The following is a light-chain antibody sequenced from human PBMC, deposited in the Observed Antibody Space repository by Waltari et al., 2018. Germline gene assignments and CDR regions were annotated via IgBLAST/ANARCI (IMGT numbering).Light chain of an antibody. CDR1: RSDVGGYDY. CDR2: DVS. Sequence: QSALTQPASAPGSPGQSITISCTGTRSDVGGYDYVSWHQHHPGQAPQLLIFDVSYRPSGVSTRFSGSKSGNTASLTISGLQAEDEADYSCSSYTSTSTLVFGSGTKVTVL. CDR3: SSYTSTSTLV. V-gene: IGLV2-14*03. J-gene: IGLJ1*01.